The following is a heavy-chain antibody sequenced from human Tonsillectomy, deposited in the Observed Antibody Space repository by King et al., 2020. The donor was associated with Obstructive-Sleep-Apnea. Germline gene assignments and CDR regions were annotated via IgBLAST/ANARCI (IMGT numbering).Heavy chain of an antibody. CDR2: IKQDGTEQ. CDR3: ARDSDSRGYRDGIDY. V-gene: IGHV3-7*03. D-gene: IGHD5-18*01. Sequence: VQLVESGGGLVQPGGSLRLSCAASGFSLSIYWMSWVRQAPGKGLEWVANIKQDGTEQYYVDSVKGRFTISRDNAKQSLYLQMNSLRAEDTAIYYCARDSDSRGYRDGIDYWGQGTLVIVSS. J-gene: IGHJ4*02. CDR1: GFSLSIYW.